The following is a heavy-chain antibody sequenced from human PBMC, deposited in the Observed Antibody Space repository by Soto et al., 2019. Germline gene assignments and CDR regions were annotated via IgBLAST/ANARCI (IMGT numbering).Heavy chain of an antibody. CDR3: AKNGLDNSPSAIDS. CDR1: GFTFRNNV. D-gene: IGHD2-8*01. Sequence: EVQLLESGGGLAQPGGSLRLSCAASGFTFRNNVLSWVRQAPGKGLDWVSGITGGGRDTYYADSVKGRFTISRDNSKNILFLQMNSLRAEDTALYYCAKNGLDNSPSAIDSWGPGTLVTVSS. J-gene: IGHJ4*02. CDR2: ITGGGRDT. V-gene: IGHV3-23*01.